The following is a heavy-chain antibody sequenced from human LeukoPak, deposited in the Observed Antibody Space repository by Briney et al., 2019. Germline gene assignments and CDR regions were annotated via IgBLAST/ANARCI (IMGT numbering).Heavy chain of an antibody. J-gene: IGHJ4*02. D-gene: IGHD2/OR15-2a*01. CDR3: ARGENSKTYPVSGY. CDR1: GFTFSSYV. V-gene: IGHV3-30*03. Sequence: GGSLRLSCAASGFTFSSYVMHLVRQAPGKGLEWVAVISSDGSSKYYIDSVKGRFTISRDNSKNTLFLQMNSLRAGDTAVYYCARGENSKTYPVSGYWGQGTLVTVSS. CDR2: ISSDGSSK.